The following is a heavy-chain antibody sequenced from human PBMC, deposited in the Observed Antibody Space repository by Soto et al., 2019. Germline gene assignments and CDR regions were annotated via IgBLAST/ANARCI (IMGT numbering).Heavy chain of an antibody. Sequence: QVQLQQWGAGLLKPSETLSLTCAVYGGSFSGYYWSWIRQPPGKGLEWIGEINHSGSTNYNPSLKSRVTISVDASKNQFSLKLSSVTAADTAVYYCARAKLGYSYDQGPNWFDPWGQRTLVTVSS. CDR3: ARAKLGYSYDQGPNWFDP. J-gene: IGHJ5*02. D-gene: IGHD5-18*01. CDR2: INHSGST. CDR1: GGSFSGYY. V-gene: IGHV4-34*01.